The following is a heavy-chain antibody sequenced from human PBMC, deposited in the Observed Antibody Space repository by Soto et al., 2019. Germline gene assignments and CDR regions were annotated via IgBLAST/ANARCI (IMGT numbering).Heavy chain of an antibody. J-gene: IGHJ4*02. Sequence: GGSLRLSCAASGFTFSSYAMSWVRQAPGKGLEWVSAISGSGGSTYYADSVKGRFTISRDNSKNTLYLQMNSLRAEDTAVYYCAKDLMVRYYYGSGSYLGRFDYWGQGTLVTVSS. CDR1: GFTFSSYA. CDR3: AKDLMVRYYYGSGSYLGRFDY. D-gene: IGHD3-10*01. V-gene: IGHV3-23*01. CDR2: ISGSGGST.